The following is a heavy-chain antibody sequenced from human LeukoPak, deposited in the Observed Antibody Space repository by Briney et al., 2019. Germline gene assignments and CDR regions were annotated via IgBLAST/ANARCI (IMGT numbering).Heavy chain of an antibody. CDR2: ISSSSSTI. V-gene: IGHV3-48*01. CDR1: GFTFSSYS. CDR3: ARDVIRVATPSVY. Sequence: PGGSLRLSCAASGFTFSSYSMNWVRQAPGKGLEWVSYISSSSSTIYYADSVKGRFTISRDNAKNSLYLQMNSLRAEDTAVYYCARDVIRVATPSVYWGQGTLVTVSS. J-gene: IGHJ4*02. D-gene: IGHD5-12*01.